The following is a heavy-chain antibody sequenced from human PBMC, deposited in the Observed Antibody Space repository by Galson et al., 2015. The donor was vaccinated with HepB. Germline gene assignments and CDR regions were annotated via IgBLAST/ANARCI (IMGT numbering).Heavy chain of an antibody. CDR3: AKGPDYGDTQVDY. CDR2: ISASGGST. Sequence: SLRLSCAASAFTFNNYAVTWVRQAPGKGLEWVSGISASGGSTYYADSVKGRFTISRDRSKNKVYLQMNSLRAEDTAVYYCAKGPDYGDTQVDYRGQGTLVTVSS. V-gene: IGHV3-23*01. J-gene: IGHJ4*02. D-gene: IGHD4-17*01. CDR1: AFTFNNYA.